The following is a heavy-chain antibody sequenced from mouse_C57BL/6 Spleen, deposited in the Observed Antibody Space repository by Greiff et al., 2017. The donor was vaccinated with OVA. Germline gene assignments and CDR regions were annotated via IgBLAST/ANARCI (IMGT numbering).Heavy chain of an antibody. CDR1: GYTFTSYW. CDR3: TRSPLFTTVGYFDY. V-gene: IGHV1-5*01. D-gene: IGHD1-1*01. CDR2: IYPGNSDT. J-gene: IGHJ2*01. Sequence: EVQLQQSGTVLARPGASVKMSCKTSGYTFTSYWMHWVKQRPGQGLEWIGAIYPGNSDTSYNQKFKGKAKLTAVTSASTAYMELSSLTNEDSAVYYCTRSPLFTTVGYFDYWGQGTTLTVSS.